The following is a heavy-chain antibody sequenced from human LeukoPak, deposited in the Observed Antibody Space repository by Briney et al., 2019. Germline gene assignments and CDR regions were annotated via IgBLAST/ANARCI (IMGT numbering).Heavy chain of an antibody. CDR1: GGSISSYY. CDR3: ARDSYGSGNDY. V-gene: IGHV4-59*12. CDR2: IYYSGST. J-gene: IGHJ4*02. D-gene: IGHD3-10*01. Sequence: PSETLSLTCTVSGGSISSYYWSWIRQPPGKGLEWIGSIYYSGSTNYNPSLKSRVTMSVDTSKNQFSLKLSSVTAADTAVYYCARDSYGSGNDYWGQGALVTVSS.